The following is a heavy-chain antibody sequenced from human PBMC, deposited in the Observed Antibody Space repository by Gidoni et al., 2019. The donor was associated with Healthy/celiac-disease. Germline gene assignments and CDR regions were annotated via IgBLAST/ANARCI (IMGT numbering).Heavy chain of an antibody. CDR3: ARAYDILTGYYLHYGMDV. Sequence: EVQLVESGGGLVKPGGSLRLSCAASGFTLSSYSMNWVRQAPGKGLDWVSSISSSSSYIYYADSVKGRFTISRDNAKNSLYLQMNSLRAEDTAVYYCARAYDILTGYYLHYGMDVWGQGTTVTVSS. J-gene: IGHJ6*02. CDR2: ISSSSSYI. D-gene: IGHD3-9*01. CDR1: GFTLSSYS. V-gene: IGHV3-21*01.